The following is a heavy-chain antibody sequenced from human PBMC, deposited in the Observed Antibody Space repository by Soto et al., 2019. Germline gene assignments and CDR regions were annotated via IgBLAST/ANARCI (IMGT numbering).Heavy chain of an antibody. CDR2: IYSGGST. CDR1: GFTVSSNY. J-gene: IGHJ2*01. D-gene: IGHD6-6*01. V-gene: IGHV3-53*01. CDR3: ARGRRGYISSRDYWYFDL. Sequence: EVQLVESGGGLIQPGGSLRLSCAASGFTVSSNYMSWVRQAPGQRLEWVSVIYSGGSTYYADSVKGRFTISRDNSKNTLYLQMNSLRAEDTAVYYCARGRRGYISSRDYWYFDLWGRGTLVTVSS.